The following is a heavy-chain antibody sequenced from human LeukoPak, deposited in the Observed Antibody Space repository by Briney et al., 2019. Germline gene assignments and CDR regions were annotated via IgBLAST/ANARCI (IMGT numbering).Heavy chain of an antibody. CDR3: ALAVAGTFDY. CDR2: IYYSGST. Sequence: SETLSLACTVSGGSISSSSYYWGWIRQPPGKGLEWIGSIYYSGSTYYNPSLKSRVTISVDTSKNQFSLKLSSVTAADTAVYYCALAVAGTFDYWGQGTLVTVSS. V-gene: IGHV4-39*01. D-gene: IGHD6-19*01. CDR1: GGSISSSSYY. J-gene: IGHJ4*02.